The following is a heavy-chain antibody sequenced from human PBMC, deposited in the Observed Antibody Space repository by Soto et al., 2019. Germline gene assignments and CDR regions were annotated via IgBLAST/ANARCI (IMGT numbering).Heavy chain of an antibody. Sequence: PSETLSLTCTVSGGSISSYYWSWIRQPPGKGLEWIGYIYYSGSTNYNPSLKSRVTISVDTSKNQFSLKLSSVTAADTAVYYCARDLGVMPGAFDIWGQGTMVTVSS. D-gene: IGHD3-16*01. J-gene: IGHJ3*02. CDR1: GGSISSYY. CDR3: ARDLGVMPGAFDI. CDR2: IYYSGST. V-gene: IGHV4-59*01.